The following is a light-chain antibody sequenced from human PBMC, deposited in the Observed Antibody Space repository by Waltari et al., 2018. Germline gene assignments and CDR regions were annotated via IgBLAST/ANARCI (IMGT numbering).Light chain of an antibody. J-gene: IGLJ3*02. CDR1: SSDIGRYDI. Sequence: QSALTQLAAVSGSPGQSVTISCTGASSDIGRYDIVSWYQQHPGNAPKLVISDVSKRPSGVSHRFSGSKSGDTASLTISGLQFEDEADYYCCSYAGNYVWVFGGGTRLTVL. CDR3: CSYAGNYVWV. CDR2: DVS. V-gene: IGLV2-23*02.